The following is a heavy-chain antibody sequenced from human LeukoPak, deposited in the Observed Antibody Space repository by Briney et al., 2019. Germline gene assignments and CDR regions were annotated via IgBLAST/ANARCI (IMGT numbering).Heavy chain of an antibody. CDR3: ARANNWNYPYYFDY. CDR1: GFTFSSYA. CDR2: ISYDGSNK. V-gene: IGHV3-30*03. Sequence: QSGGSLRLSCAASGFTFSSYAMHWVRQAPGKGLEWVAVISYDGSNKYYADSVKGRFTISRDNSKKTLYLQMNSLRAEDTAVYYCARANNWNYPYYFDYWGQGTLVTVSS. D-gene: IGHD1-7*01. J-gene: IGHJ4*02.